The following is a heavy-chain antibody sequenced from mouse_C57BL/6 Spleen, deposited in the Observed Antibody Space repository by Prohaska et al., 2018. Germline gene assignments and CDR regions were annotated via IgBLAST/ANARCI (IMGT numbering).Heavy chain of an antibody. J-gene: IGHJ1*03. D-gene: IGHD1-1*01. V-gene: IGHV9-4*01. CDR2: INTHSGEP. Sequence: GTGYKWIGWINTHSGEPKYAEDFKGRFAFSLETSASTASIQISNLKNEDTATYFCARYYGSSFYWYFDVWGTGTTVTVSS. CDR3: ARYYGSSFYWYFDV.